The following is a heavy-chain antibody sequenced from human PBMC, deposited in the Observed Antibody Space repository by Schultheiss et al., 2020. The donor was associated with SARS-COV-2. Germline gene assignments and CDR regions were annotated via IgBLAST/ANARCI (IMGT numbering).Heavy chain of an antibody. CDR1: GGTFSSYA. V-gene: IGHV1-18*01. Sequence: ASVKVSCKASGGTFSSYAISWVRQAPGQGLEWMGGISAYNGNTNYAQKLQGRVTMTTDTSTSTAYMELRSLRSEDTAVYYCARDYGGNWFDPWGQGTLVTVSS. J-gene: IGHJ5*02. CDR2: ISAYNGNT. D-gene: IGHD4-23*01. CDR3: ARDYGGNWFDP.